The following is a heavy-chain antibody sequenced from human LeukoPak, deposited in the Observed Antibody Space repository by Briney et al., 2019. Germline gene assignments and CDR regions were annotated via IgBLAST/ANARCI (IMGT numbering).Heavy chain of an antibody. J-gene: IGHJ6*03. CDR2: ISGSSGDT. V-gene: IGHV3-23*01. CDR1: GFAFSSYA. CDR3: AKDSAAGYMDV. Sequence: GGSLRLSCAASGFAFSSYAMSWVRQAPGKGLEWVSAISGSSGDTFYVDSVKGRFTISRDNSKNTLYLQMNSLRAEDTAVYYCAKDSAAGYMDVWGKGTTVTVSS.